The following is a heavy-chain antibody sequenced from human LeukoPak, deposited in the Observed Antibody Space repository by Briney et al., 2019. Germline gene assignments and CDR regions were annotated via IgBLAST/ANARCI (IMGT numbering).Heavy chain of an antibody. CDR2: IRSKPYGGTT. V-gene: IGHV3-71*01. J-gene: IGHJ4*02. Sequence: GGSLRLSCAASGFTVSSNYMSWVRQAPGKGLEWVAFIRSKPYGGTTEYAASVNGRFTISRDDSKSIAYLQMNSLKVEDTAMYYCTRGWDPFHYWGQGTLVTVSS. CDR3: TRGWDPFHY. CDR1: GFTVSSNY. D-gene: IGHD1-26*01.